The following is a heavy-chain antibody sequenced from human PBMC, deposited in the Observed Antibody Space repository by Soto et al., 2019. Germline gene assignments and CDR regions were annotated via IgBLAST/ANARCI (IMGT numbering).Heavy chain of an antibody. Sequence: EVQLVESGGGLVQPGGSLRLFCAASGITLSNYWVHWVRQAPGKGLVWVSRISSDGSSTSYADSVKGRFTISRDNAKNTLYLQMNSLRAEDTAVYYCAYFTSGCPTWGQGTLVTVSS. CDR2: ISSDGSST. CDR1: GITLSNYW. J-gene: IGHJ4*02. V-gene: IGHV3-74*01. D-gene: IGHD6-19*01. CDR3: AYFTSGCPT.